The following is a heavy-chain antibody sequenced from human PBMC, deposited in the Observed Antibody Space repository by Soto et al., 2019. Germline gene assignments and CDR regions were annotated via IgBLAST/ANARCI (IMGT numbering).Heavy chain of an antibody. J-gene: IGHJ6*02. CDR1: GGSISSYY. V-gene: IGHV4-4*07. CDR2: IYTSGST. Sequence: PSETLSLTCTVSGGSISSYYWSWIRQPAGKGLEWIGRIYTSGSTNYNPSLKSRVTMSVDTSKNQFSLKLSSVTAADTAVYYCARDRGSYSTHYYGMDVWGQGTTVTVS. CDR3: ARDRGSYSTHYYGMDV. D-gene: IGHD4-4*01.